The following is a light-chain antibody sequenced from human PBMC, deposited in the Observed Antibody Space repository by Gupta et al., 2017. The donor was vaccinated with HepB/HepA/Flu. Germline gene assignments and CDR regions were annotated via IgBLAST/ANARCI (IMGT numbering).Light chain of an antibody. CDR1: KLGNKF. V-gene: IGLV3-1*01. CDR2: QDT. CDR3: QAWDSGTVL. J-gene: IGLJ3*02. Sequence: YELTQPPSVSVSPGQTASITCSADKLGNKFVCWYHQRPGQSPVLVIYQDTKRPSGIPERLSGANSGNTATLTITGTQAADEGSYDCQAWDSGTVLFGGGTKLAVL.